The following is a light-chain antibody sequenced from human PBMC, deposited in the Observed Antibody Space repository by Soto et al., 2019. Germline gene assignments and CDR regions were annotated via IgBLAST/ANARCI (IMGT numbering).Light chain of an antibody. CDR1: QSLTNNR. Sequence: EFVLTQSPGTLSLSPGERASLSCRDSQSLTNNRLAWYQQRPGQPPRLLIYGASSRATGIPDRFSGSGSGTDFTLTINRLEPEDVAVYYCQQYYTSRRTFGQGTKLEI. J-gene: IGKJ2*01. CDR3: QQYYTSRRT. CDR2: GAS. V-gene: IGKV3-20*01.